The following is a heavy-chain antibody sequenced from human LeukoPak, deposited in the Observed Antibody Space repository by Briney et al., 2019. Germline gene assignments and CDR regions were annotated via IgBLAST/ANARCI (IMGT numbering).Heavy chain of an antibody. CDR2: IKSKSEDGTT. V-gene: IGHV3-15*01. CDR3: TRGGGGMDV. J-gene: IGHJ6*04. Sequence: PGRSLRLSCAASGFTLSSYGIHWVRQAPGKGLEWVGRIKSKSEDGTTDYAAPVKGRFTISRDDSKNTLYLQMNSLKTEDTAVYYCTRGGGGMDVWGRGATVTVSS. CDR1: GFTLSSYG.